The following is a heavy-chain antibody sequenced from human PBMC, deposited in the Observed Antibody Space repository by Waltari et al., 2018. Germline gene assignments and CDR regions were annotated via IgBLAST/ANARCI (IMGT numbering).Heavy chain of an antibody. Sequence: EVQLLESGGVLVQPGGSLRLSCAASGCTFSSYAMSWVRQAHGDGLEWVSAISGSGGSTYYADSVKGRFTISRDNSKNTLYLQMNSLRAEDTAVYYCAKGGYCSSTSCYYYDAFDIWGQGTMVTVSS. J-gene: IGHJ3*02. D-gene: IGHD2-2*01. CDR2: ISGSGGST. CDR1: GCTFSSYA. V-gene: IGHV3-23*01. CDR3: AKGGYCSSTSCYYYDAFDI.